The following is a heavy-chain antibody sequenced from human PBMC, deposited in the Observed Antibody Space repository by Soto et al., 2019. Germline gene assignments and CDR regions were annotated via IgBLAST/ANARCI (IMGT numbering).Heavy chain of an antibody. Sequence: LRLSCAASGFNFSSDVMNWVRQTPGKGLEWVASIFGSGITTYYADSVKGRFTISRDNSKNTLHLQLNSLRAEDTALYYCAKSQSGSFFAAFDLWGQGSLVTVSS. J-gene: IGHJ3*01. CDR1: GFNFSSDV. D-gene: IGHD1-26*01. CDR2: IFGSGITT. V-gene: IGHV3-23*01. CDR3: AKSQSGSFFAAFDL.